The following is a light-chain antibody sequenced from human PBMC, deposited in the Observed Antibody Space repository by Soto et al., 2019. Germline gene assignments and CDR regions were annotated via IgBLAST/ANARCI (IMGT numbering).Light chain of an antibody. CDR1: SSNIGAGYD. J-gene: IGLJ2*01. CDR3: QSYDSGLSAVV. V-gene: IGLV1-40*01. Sequence: QSVLTQPPSVSGAPGQMVTISCTGSSSNIGAGYDVHWYQQLPGTAPKLLIYGNSNRPSGVPDRFSGSKSGTSSSLAITGFQAADEDDYSCQSYDSGLSAVVFGGGTKLT. CDR2: GNS.